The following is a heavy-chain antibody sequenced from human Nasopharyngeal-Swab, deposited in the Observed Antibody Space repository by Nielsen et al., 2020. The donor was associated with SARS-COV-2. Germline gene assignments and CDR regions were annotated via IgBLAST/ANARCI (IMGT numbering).Heavy chain of an antibody. Sequence: GGSLRLSCAASGFTFSSYAMHWVRQAPGKGLEWVAVISYDGSNKYYADSVKGRFTISRDNSKNTLYLQMNSLRAEDTAVYYYARDPRSLYYMDVWGKGTTVTVSS. J-gene: IGHJ6*03. CDR2: ISYDGSNK. CDR3: ARDPRSLYYMDV. CDR1: GFTFSSYA. V-gene: IGHV3-30-3*01.